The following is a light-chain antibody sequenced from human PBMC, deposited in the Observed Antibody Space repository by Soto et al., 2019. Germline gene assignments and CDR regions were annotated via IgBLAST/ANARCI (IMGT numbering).Light chain of an antibody. CDR3: CSYTSSSTPVV. V-gene: IGLV2-14*01. J-gene: IGLJ2*01. CDR1: SSDVGGYNS. CDR2: DVT. Sequence: QSVLTQPASVSGSPGQSITISCTGTSSDVGGYNSVSWYQQHPGKAPKLMIYDVTNRPSGVSNRFSGSKSGNTASLTISGLQAEDEADYYCCSYTSSSTPVVFGGGTKLTVL.